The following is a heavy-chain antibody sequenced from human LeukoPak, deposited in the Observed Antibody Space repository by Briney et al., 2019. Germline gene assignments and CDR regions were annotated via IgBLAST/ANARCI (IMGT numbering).Heavy chain of an antibody. CDR1: GFTFSGYA. CDR3: AKSAATNYPFDY. J-gene: IGHJ4*02. CDR2: ISGNGGGT. D-gene: IGHD1-7*01. V-gene: IGHV3-23*01. Sequence: GGSLRLSCAASGFTFSGYAMTWVRQAPGKGLEWVSGISGNGGGTYYADSVKGRFTISRDNSKNTLYLQMNSLRAEDTAVFYCAKSAATNYPFDYWGQGTLVTVSS.